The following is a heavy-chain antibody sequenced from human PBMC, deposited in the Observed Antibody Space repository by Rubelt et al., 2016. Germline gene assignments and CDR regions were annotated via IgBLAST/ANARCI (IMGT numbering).Heavy chain of an antibody. CDR2: IYYSGST. CDR3: ARRGGWKNAFDI. J-gene: IGHJ3*02. Sequence: QLQLQESGPGLVKPSETLSLTCTVSGGSISSSSYYWGWIRQPPGKGLEWIGSIYYSGSTYYNPSPMIRVTISVDTSKNQCSLKLSSVTAADTAVYYCARRGGWKNAFDIWGQGTMVTVSS. V-gene: IGHV4-39*01. CDR1: GGSISSSSYY. D-gene: IGHD1-1*01.